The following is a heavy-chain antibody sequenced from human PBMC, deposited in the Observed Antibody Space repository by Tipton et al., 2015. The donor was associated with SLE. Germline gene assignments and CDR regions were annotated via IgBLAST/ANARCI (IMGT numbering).Heavy chain of an antibody. CDR1: GFTFSSYA. CDR3: AKFEKTTDFYLDS. CDR2: ISGSGDST. D-gene: IGHD1/OR15-1a*01. J-gene: IGHJ4*02. V-gene: IGHV3-23*01. Sequence: SLRLSCAASGFTFSSYAMSWVRQAPGKGLEWVSAISGSGDSTYYADFVKGRLSISIDKSKKTLFLQMNSLRVDDTATYYCAKFEKTTDFYLDSWGQGTLVSVSS.